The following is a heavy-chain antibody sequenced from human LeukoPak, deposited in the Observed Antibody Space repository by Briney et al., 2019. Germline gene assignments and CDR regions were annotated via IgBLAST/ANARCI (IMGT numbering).Heavy chain of an antibody. V-gene: IGHV4-59*01. Sequence: KPSETLSLTCAVYGGSFSGYYWSWIRQPPGKGLEWIGYIYYSGSTNYNPSLKSRVTISVDTSKNQFSLKLSSVTAADTAVYYCARVAYPYDFWSGYYPYFDYWGQGTLVTVSS. CDR3: ARVAYPYDFWSGYYPYFDY. CDR1: GGSFSGYY. D-gene: IGHD3-3*01. CDR2: IYYSGST. J-gene: IGHJ4*02.